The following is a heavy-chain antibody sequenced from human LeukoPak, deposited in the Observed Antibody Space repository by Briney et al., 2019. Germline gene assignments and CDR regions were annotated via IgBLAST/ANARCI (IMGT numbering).Heavy chain of an antibody. Sequence: PGGSLRLSCAASGFTFSSYGMSCVRQAPGKGLEWVSFIYSDNTHYSDSVKGRFTISKDNSKNTLYLQMNSLRAEDTAVYYCARDVATISNWFDPWGQGTLVTVSS. J-gene: IGHJ5*02. CDR1: GFTFSSYG. CDR2: IYSDNT. D-gene: IGHD5-24*01. V-gene: IGHV3-66*01. CDR3: ARDVATISNWFDP.